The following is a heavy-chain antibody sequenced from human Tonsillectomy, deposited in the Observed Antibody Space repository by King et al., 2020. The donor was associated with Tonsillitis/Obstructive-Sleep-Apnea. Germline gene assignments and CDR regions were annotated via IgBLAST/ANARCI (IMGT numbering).Heavy chain of an antibody. Sequence: QLVQSGAEVKKPGASVKVSCKASGYTFTSYYMHWARQAPGQGLEWMGIIHPSGDSTRYAQKFQGRVTMTRDTSTSTVYMDLSSLRSEDTAVYYCARDPRSIVVVPAAIMGFDYWGQGTLVTVSS. D-gene: IGHD2-2*02. CDR3: ARDPRSIVVVPAAIMGFDY. V-gene: IGHV1-46*01. J-gene: IGHJ4*02. CDR1: GYTFTSYY. CDR2: IHPSGDST.